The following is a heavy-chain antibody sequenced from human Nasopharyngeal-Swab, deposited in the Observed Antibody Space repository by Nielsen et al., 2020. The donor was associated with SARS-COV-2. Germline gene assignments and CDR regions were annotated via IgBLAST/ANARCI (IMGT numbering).Heavy chain of an antibody. CDR3: VAAVSGTSRTYYDY. Sequence: GESLKISCAASGFTFTNYWMAWIRHAAGKGLEWVANTNQDGTERYYVDSVKGRFTISRDNGQSLLYLQMNSLRAEDTAIYFCVAAVSGTSRTYYDYWGQGSLVTVSS. CDR2: TNQDGTER. D-gene: IGHD3-22*01. CDR1: GFTFTNYW. V-gene: IGHV3-7*03. J-gene: IGHJ4*02.